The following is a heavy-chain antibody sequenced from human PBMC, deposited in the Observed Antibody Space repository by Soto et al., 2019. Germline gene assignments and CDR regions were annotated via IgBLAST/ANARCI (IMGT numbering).Heavy chain of an antibody. J-gene: IGHJ4*02. D-gene: IGHD2-2*01. V-gene: IGHV3-30-3*01. CDR2: ISYDGSNT. Sequence: PGGSLGLSCAASGFTFSSYAMNWVRQAPGKGLEWVALISYDGSNTYYADSVKGRFTISRDSSKNTLYLQMSSLRAADTAVYYCGRCSSTSCHLGSDYWGQGTLVTVSS. CDR1: GFTFSSYA. CDR3: GRCSSTSCHLGSDY.